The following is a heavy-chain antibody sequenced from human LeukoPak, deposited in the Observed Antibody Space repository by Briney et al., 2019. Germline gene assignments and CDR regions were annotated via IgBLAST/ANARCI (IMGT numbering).Heavy chain of an antibody. V-gene: IGHV1-18*01. Sequence: ASVKVSCKASGYTFTNYGISWVRQAPGQGLEWMGWISASNENTNYAQKFQGRVTMTTDTSTSTAYMELRSLRSDDTAVYYCARDHGKQWPRYNWFDPWGQGTLVTVSS. CDR3: ARDHGKQWPRYNWFDP. CDR1: GYTFTNYG. J-gene: IGHJ5*02. CDR2: ISASNENT. D-gene: IGHD6-19*01.